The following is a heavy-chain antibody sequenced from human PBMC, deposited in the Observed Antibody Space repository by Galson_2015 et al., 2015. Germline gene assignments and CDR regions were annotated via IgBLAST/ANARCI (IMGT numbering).Heavy chain of an antibody. D-gene: IGHD4-17*01. CDR3: AKGGDYPYYFDS. Sequence: SLRLSCAASGFTFSSYGMSWVRQAPGKGLEWVSVITPSGGSIHYADSVKGRFTISRDDSKSTLHLQMNGLKAEDTAIYYCAKGGDYPYYFDSWGQGTLVT. CDR1: GFTFSSYG. CDR2: ITPSGGSI. V-gene: IGHV3-23*01. J-gene: IGHJ4*02.